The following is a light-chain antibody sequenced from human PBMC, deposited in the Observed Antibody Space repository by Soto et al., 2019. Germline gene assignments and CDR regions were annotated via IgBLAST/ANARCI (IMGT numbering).Light chain of an antibody. J-gene: IGLJ2*01. CDR3: LLSYSGARV. CDR1: TGTVTTGHA. V-gene: IGLV7-46*01. CDR2: ETT. Sequence: QAVVPQEPSLTVSPGGTVTLTCGSITGTVTTGHAPYWFQQKPGQAPRTLMYETTNRHSWTPARFSGSLLGGKAALTLSGAQPEDEAEYYCLLSYSGARVFGGGTKLTVL.